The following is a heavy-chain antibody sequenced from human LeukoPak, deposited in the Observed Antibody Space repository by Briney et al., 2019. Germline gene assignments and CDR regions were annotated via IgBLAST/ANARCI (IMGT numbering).Heavy chain of an antibody. J-gene: IGHJ4*02. CDR3: ARDIVPITAMVTFYFDY. CDR1: GGTFSSYA. Sequence: GSSVKVSCKASGGTFSSYAISWVRQAPGQGLEWMGWISAYNGNTNYAQKLQGRVTMTTDTSTSTAYMELRSLRSDDTAVYYCARDIVPITAMVTFYFDYWGQGTLVTVSS. D-gene: IGHD5-18*01. CDR2: ISAYNGNT. V-gene: IGHV1-18*01.